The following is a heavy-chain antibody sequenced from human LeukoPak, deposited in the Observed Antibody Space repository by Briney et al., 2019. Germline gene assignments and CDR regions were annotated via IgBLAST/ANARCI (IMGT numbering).Heavy chain of an antibody. Sequence: GGSLRLSCAASGFTFSSYSMNWVRQAPGKGLEWVSSISSSSSYIYYADSVKGRFTISRDNAKNSLYLQMNSLRAEDTAVYYCARMMLLWFGELSRGGFDYWGQGTLVTVSS. CDR3: ARMMLLWFGELSRGGFDY. V-gene: IGHV3-21*01. D-gene: IGHD3-10*01. CDR2: ISSSSSYI. J-gene: IGHJ4*02. CDR1: GFTFSSYS.